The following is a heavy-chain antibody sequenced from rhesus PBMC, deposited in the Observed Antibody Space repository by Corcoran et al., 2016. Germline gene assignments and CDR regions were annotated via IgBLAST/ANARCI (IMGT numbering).Heavy chain of an antibody. CDR2: IFGGTGST. Sequence: QVHLQESGPGLVTPSETLSLTGAVSGYSISSASGWAWIRQPPGKGLGWIGQIFGGTGSTYYNPSLKSRVTVSKDTSKNQFSLKLRSVTAADTAVYYCARAVYWYFDLWGPGSPITISS. CDR1: GYSISSASG. V-gene: IGHV4-127*01. J-gene: IGHJ2*01. CDR3: ARAVYWYFDL.